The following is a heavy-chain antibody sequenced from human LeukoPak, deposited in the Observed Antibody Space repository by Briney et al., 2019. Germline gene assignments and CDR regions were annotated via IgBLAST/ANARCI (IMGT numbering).Heavy chain of an antibody. V-gene: IGHV4-59*11. J-gene: IGHJ6*03. CDR2: IYYSGCT. Sequence: SETLSLTCTVSGGSISSHYWSWIRQPPGKGLEWIGYIYYSGCTNYNPSLKSRVTISVDTSKNQFSLRLSSVTAADTAVYYCARVIGSYYYYYYMDVWGKGTTVTVSS. CDR3: ARVIGSYYYYYYMDV. D-gene: IGHD1-26*01. CDR1: GGSISSHY.